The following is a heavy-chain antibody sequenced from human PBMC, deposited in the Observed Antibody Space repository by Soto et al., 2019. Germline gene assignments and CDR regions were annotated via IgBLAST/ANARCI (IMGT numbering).Heavy chain of an antibody. J-gene: IGHJ4*02. CDR2: INWRSSGL. CDR1: GFNFKDFG. Sequence: GGSLRLSCAVSGFNFKDFGMHWFRQAPGKGLEWVSGINWRSSGLYYSDSVKGRFTVSRDNDKNSLHLQMDILTPEDTALYFCVKGQLAVVGFLSRFDYRGRGALVTVSS. D-gene: IGHD2-2*01. V-gene: IGHV3-9*01. CDR3: VKGQLAVVGFLSRFDY.